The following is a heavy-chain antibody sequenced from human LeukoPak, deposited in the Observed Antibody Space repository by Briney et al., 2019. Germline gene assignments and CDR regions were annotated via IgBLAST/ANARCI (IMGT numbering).Heavy chain of an antibody. Sequence: ASVKVSCKASGYTFTGYYMHWVRQAPGQGLEWMGWINPNSGGTNYAQKFQGRVTMARDTSISTAYMELSRLRSDDTAVYYCAREDTAMANFDYWGQGTLVTVSP. CDR1: GYTFTGYY. D-gene: IGHD5-18*01. J-gene: IGHJ4*02. CDR3: AREDTAMANFDY. V-gene: IGHV1-2*02. CDR2: INPNSGGT.